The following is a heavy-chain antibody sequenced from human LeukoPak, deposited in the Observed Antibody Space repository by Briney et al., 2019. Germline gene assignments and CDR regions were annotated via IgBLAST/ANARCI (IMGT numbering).Heavy chain of an antibody. CDR2: INPNRGGT. CDR1: GYIFTGYY. V-gene: IGHV1-2*02. Sequence: ASVKVSCKASGYIFTGYYMHWVRQAPGQELEWMGWINPNRGGTNYAQKFQGRVTMTRDTSINTVYMELSSLRSDDTAVYYCARVNSGSFDSSGFGPYYFDYWGQGTLVTVSS. D-gene: IGHD3-22*01. J-gene: IGHJ4*02. CDR3: ARVNSGSFDSSGFGPYYFDY.